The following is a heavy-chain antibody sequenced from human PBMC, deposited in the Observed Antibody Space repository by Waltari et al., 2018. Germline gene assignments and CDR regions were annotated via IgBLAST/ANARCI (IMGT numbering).Heavy chain of an antibody. J-gene: IGHJ5*02. Sequence: QLQLQESGPGLVKPSETLSLTCTVSGGSISSSSYSWGWIRQPPGKGREWIGSIYYSGSTYYNPSLKSRVTISVDTSKNQFSLKLSSVTAADTAVYYCARHRWETMVNWSDPWGQGTLVTVSS. CDR2: IYYSGST. CDR3: ARHRWETMVNWSDP. CDR1: GGSISSSSYS. D-gene: IGHD3-10*01. V-gene: IGHV4-39*01.